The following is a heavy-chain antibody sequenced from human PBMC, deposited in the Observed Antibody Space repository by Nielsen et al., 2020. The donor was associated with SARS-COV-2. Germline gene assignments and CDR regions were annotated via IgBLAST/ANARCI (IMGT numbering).Heavy chain of an antibody. CDR1: GGTFSSYA. D-gene: IGHD4-17*01. CDR3: AKDRDGDYVRWFDP. V-gene: IGHV3-23*01. Sequence: SCKASGGTFSSYAMSWVRQAPGKGLEWVSAISGSGGSTYYADSVKGRFTISRDNSKNTLYLQMNSLRAEDTAVYYCAKDRDGDYVRWFDPWGQGTLVTVSS. J-gene: IGHJ5*02. CDR2: ISGSGGST.